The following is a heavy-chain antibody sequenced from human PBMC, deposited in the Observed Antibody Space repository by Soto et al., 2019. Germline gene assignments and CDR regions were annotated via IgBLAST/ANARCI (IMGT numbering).Heavy chain of an antibody. CDR3: ARASEYYYYGSGSYYNVAFDY. CDR2: IYYSGST. CDR1: GGSISSYY. J-gene: IGHJ4*02. D-gene: IGHD3-10*01. Sequence: PSETLSLTCTVSGGSISSYYWSWIRQPPGKGLEWIGYIYYSGSTNYNPSLKSRVTISVDTSKNQFSLKLSSVTAADTAVYYCARASEYYYYGSGSYYNVAFDYWGQGTLVTVSS. V-gene: IGHV4-59*01.